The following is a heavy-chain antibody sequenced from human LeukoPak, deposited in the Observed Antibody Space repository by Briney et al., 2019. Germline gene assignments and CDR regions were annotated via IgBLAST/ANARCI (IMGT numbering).Heavy chain of an antibody. D-gene: IGHD2-2*02. Sequence: ASVKVSCKASGGTFSSYAISWVRQAPGQGLEWMGRIIPILGIANYAQKFQGRVTITADKSTSTAYMELSSLRSEDTAVYYCARDDTPLGAFDIWGQGTMVTVSS. J-gene: IGHJ3*02. CDR3: ARDDTPLGAFDI. CDR2: IIPILGIA. CDR1: GGTFSSYA. V-gene: IGHV1-69*04.